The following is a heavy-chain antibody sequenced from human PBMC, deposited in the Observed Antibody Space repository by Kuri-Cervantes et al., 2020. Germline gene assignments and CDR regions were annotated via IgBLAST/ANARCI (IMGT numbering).Heavy chain of an antibody. Sequence: SLKISCAASGFTFDDYAMHWVRQAPGKGLEWVSGISWNSGSIGYADSVKGPFTISRDNAKNSLYLQMNSLRAEDAALYYCAKDLIAAAGTGYYYYYYGMDVWGQGTTVTVSS. V-gene: IGHV3-9*01. CDR1: GFTFDDYA. J-gene: IGHJ6*02. CDR2: ISWNSGSI. CDR3: AKDLIAAAGTGYYYYYYGMDV. D-gene: IGHD6-13*01.